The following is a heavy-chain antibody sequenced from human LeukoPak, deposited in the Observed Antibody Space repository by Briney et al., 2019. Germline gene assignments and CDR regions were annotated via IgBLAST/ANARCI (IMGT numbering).Heavy chain of an antibody. V-gene: IGHV3-74*01. CDR3: ARDVDTAMGYYYYMDV. D-gene: IGHD5-18*01. CDR1: GFVFSSYW. Sequence: PGGSLRLSCAASGFVFSSYWMHWVRQAPGKGLVWVSRINSDGSSTSYADSVKGRFTISRDNAKNTLYLQMNSLRAEDTAVYYCARDVDTAMGYYYYMDVWGKGTTVTVSS. CDR2: INSDGSST. J-gene: IGHJ6*03.